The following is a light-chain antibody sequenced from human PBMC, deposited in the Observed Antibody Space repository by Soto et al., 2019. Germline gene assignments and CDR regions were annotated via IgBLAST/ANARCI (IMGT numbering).Light chain of an antibody. CDR1: QSLSSN. Sequence: EIVMTQSPATLSVSPGDTATLSCRASQSLSSNLGWYQQKPGQAPRLLIFGASTRATGIPARFSGSGSGTEFSLTISSLQSEDFAVYFCQQYNDWPLTFGQGTKVEIK. CDR2: GAS. J-gene: IGKJ1*01. V-gene: IGKV3-15*01. CDR3: QQYNDWPLT.